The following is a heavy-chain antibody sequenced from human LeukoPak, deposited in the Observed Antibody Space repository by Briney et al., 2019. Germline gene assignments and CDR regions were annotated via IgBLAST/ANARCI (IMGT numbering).Heavy chain of an antibody. J-gene: IGHJ4*02. Sequence: GGSLRLSCAASGFTFSNYNMNWGRQAPGKGLEWVSSISSSSSYIYYADSVKGRFTISRDNTKNSLYLQMNSLRAEDTAVYYCARDSPYGTAGYWGQGTLVTVSS. D-gene: IGHD2-8*02. V-gene: IGHV3-21*01. CDR2: ISSSSSYI. CDR1: GFTFSNYN. CDR3: ARDSPYGTAGY.